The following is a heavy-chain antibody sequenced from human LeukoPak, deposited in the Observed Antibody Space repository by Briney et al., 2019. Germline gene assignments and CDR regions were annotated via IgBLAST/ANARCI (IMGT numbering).Heavy chain of an antibody. D-gene: IGHD5-18*01. Sequence: PGGSLRLSCAASGFTFTSYGISWVRQAPGQGLEWMGWISAYNGNTNYAQKLQGRVTMTTDTSTSTAYMELRSLRSDDTAVYYCAREVDTAMELAFDYWGQGTLVTVSS. J-gene: IGHJ4*02. CDR1: GFTFTSYG. CDR3: AREVDTAMELAFDY. CDR2: ISAYNGNT. V-gene: IGHV1-18*01.